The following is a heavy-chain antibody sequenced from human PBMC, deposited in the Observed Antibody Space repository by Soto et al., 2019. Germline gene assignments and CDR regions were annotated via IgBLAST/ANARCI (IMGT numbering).Heavy chain of an antibody. V-gene: IGHV4-30-4*01. CDR2: MSYSGST. J-gene: IGHJ4*02. Sequence: PSETLSLTCTVSGGSISSDDYYWSWIRQPPGKGLEWIGFMSYSGSTSYNASLKSRVTISVDTSKNQFSLTVTSVTAADTAVYYCARRIVATEKFDYWGQGTLVTSPQ. CDR3: ARRIVATEKFDY. D-gene: IGHD5-12*01. CDR1: GGSISSDDYY.